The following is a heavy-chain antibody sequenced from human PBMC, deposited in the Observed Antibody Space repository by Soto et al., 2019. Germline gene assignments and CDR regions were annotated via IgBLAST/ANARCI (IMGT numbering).Heavy chain of an antibody. CDR2: ISYDGSNK. D-gene: IGHD3-3*01. CDR1: GFTFSAYG. Sequence: PGGSLRLSCAASGFTFSAYGMHWVRQAPGKGLEWVAVISYDGSNKYYADSVKGRFTISRDNSKNTLYLQMNSLRAEDSALFYCAKDPHLGIFGVVNHLDTWFDPWGQGTLVTVSS. CDR3: AKDPHLGIFGVVNHLDTWFDP. J-gene: IGHJ5*02. V-gene: IGHV3-30*18.